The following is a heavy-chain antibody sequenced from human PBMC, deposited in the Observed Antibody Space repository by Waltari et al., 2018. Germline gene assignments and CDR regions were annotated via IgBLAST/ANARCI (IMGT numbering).Heavy chain of an antibody. CDR2: IRYDGSNK. CDR3: AKDHNHHGSGSYLVPHY. V-gene: IGHV3-30*02. D-gene: IGHD3-10*01. CDR1: GFTFSNYG. J-gene: IGHJ4*02. Sequence: QVQLVESGGGVVQPGGSLRLSCAASGFTFSNYGIHWVRPAPGKGLEWVAFIRYDGSNKYYADSVKGRFTISRDNSKNTLYLQMNSLRAEDTAVYYCAKDHNHHGSGSYLVPHYWGQGTLATVSS.